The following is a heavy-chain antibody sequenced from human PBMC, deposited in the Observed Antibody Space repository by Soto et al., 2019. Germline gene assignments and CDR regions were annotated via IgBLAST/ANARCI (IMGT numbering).Heavy chain of an antibody. CDR3: ARSRFMGRVRYLNYYYYYGMDV. D-gene: IGHD3-3*01. Sequence: ASVKVSCKASGYTFTSSDINWVRQAPGQGLEWMGWMNPNTGNSGFAQKFQGRVTMTSDTSISTAYMELSSLRSEDSAVYYCARSRFMGRVRYLNYYYYYGMDVWGQGTTVTVSS. CDR2: MNPNTGNS. CDR1: GYTFTSSD. J-gene: IGHJ6*02. V-gene: IGHV1-8*01.